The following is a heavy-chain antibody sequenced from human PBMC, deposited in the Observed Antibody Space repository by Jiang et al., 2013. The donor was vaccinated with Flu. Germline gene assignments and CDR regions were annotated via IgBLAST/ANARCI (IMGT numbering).Heavy chain of an antibody. J-gene: IGHJ4*02. V-gene: IGHV5-51*03. D-gene: IGHD5-24*01. CDR1: GYSFTSYW. CDR2: IYPSDSDT. Sequence: GAEVKKPGESLKISCKGSGYSFTSYWIAWVRQMPGKGLEWMGIIYPSDSDTTYSPSFQGQVTISADKSITTAYLQWSSLKASDTAIYYCARGGRDGYRFFDYWGQGTLVTVSS. CDR3: ARGGRDGYRFFDY.